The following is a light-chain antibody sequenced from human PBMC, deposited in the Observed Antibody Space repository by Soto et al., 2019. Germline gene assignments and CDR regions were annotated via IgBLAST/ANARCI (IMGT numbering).Light chain of an antibody. Sequence: IVMTQSPATLSVSPGDRATLSCRSSQPVNNNLAWYQQKPGQAPSLLIYGASTRATDIPARFSGSGSGTEFTLTISSLQSEDFAVYYCQQYNNWPWTFGQGTKVGIK. J-gene: IGKJ1*01. V-gene: IGKV3-15*01. CDR3: QQYNNWPWT. CDR2: GAS. CDR1: QPVNNN.